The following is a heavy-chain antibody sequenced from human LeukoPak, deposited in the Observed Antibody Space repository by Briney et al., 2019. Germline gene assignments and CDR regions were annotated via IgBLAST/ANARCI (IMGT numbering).Heavy chain of an antibody. J-gene: IGHJ3*02. D-gene: IGHD5-24*01. CDR3: AGGPATIGPGDAFDI. CDR1: GGSISSYY. Sequence: SETLSLTCTVSGGSISSYYWSWIRQPPGKGLEWIGYIYYSGSTNYNPSLKSRVTISVDTSKNQFSLRLSSVTAADTAVYYCAGGPATIGPGDAFDIWGQGTMVTVSS. V-gene: IGHV4-59*12. CDR2: IYYSGST.